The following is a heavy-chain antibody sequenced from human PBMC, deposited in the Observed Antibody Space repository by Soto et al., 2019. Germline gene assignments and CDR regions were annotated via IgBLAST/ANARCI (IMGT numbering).Heavy chain of an antibody. CDR1: GFTFSSYW. V-gene: IGHV3-7*01. D-gene: IGHD4-17*01. J-gene: IGHJ3*02. Sequence: GGSLRLSCAASGFTFSSYWMSWVRQAPGKGLEWVANIKQDGSEKYYVDSVKGRFTISRDNAKNSLYLQMNSLRAEDTAVYYCARDAPALDYGDGGDAFDIWGQGTMVTVSS. CDR2: IKQDGSEK. CDR3: ARDAPALDYGDGGDAFDI.